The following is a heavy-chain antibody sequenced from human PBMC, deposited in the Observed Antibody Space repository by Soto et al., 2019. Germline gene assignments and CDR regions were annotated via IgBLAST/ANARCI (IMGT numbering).Heavy chain of an antibody. Sequence: QVQLVQSGAEVKKPGSSVKVSCKASGGTFSSYSISWVRQAPGQGLEWMGGIIPIISTAKYAQKFQGRVSITADELTIKAFMEVTGLISEDTAVYYCARQGATFCWWLDYWGQGTLVTVSS. J-gene: IGHJ4*02. CDR3: ARQGATFCWWLDY. CDR1: GGTFSSYS. D-gene: IGHD2-8*02. V-gene: IGHV1-69*01. CDR2: IIPIISTA.